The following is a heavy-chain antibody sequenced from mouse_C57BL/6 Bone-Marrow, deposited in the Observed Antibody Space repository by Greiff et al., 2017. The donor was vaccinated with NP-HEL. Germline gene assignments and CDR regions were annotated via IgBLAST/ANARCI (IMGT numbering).Heavy chain of an antibody. D-gene: IGHD2-10*01. J-gene: IGHJ2*01. V-gene: IGHV1-76*01. CDR2: IYPGSGNT. Sequence: QVQLQQSGAELVRPGASVKLSCKASGYTFTDYYINWVKQRPGQGLEWIARIYPGSGNTYYNEKFKGKATLTAEKSSSTAYMQLTSLTSEDSAGSFCALLWDYWGQGTTLTVSS. CDR1: GYTFTDYY. CDR3: ALLWDY.